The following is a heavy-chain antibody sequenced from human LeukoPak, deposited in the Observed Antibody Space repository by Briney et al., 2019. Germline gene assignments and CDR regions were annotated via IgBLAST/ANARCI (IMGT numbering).Heavy chain of an antibody. CDR1: GFSFSTSEVA. J-gene: IGHJ4*02. CDR3: AHRRSYGDYDY. Sequence: SGPTLVKPTQTLTLTCTFSGFSFSTSEVAVGWIRQPPGKALEWLALIFWDGDDRYSPSLKNRLTITKDTSKNQVVLTMTSMDPLDTATYYCAHRRSYGDYDYWGQGTLVTVSS. D-gene: IGHD4-17*01. V-gene: IGHV2-5*02. CDR2: IFWDGDD.